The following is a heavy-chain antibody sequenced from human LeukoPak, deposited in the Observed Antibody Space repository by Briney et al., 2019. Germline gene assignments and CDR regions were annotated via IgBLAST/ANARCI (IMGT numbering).Heavy chain of an antibody. J-gene: IGHJ4*02. V-gene: IGHV3-23*01. D-gene: IGHD3-10*01. Sequence: GGSLRLSCAASGFTFSDYVMGWVRQAPGKGLEWVSGISDSGGRTYYADSVRGRFTISRDNSKNTLYLQMNRLRAEDTAVYYCVKDSSMVRGDYDYFDYWGQGTLVTVSS. CDR1: GFTFSDYV. CDR3: VKDSSMVRGDYDYFDY. CDR2: ISDSGGRT.